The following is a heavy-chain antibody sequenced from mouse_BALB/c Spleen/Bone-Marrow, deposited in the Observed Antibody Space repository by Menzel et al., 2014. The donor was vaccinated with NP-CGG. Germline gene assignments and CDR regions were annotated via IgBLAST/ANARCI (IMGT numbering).Heavy chain of an antibody. CDR1: GFNIKDTY. CDR2: IDPANGNT. Sequence: VQLQQSGAELVKPGAPVKLSCTASGFNIKDTYMHWVKQRPEQGLEWIGRIDPANGNTKYDPKFQGKATITADTSSNTAYLQLSSLTSEDTAVYYCAVYYYGSSLFAYWGQGTLVTVSA. J-gene: IGHJ3*01. D-gene: IGHD1-1*01. V-gene: IGHV14-3*02. CDR3: AVYYYGSSLFAY.